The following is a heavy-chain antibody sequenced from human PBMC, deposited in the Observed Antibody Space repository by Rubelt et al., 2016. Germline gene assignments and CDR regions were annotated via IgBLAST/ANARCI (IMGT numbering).Heavy chain of an antibody. D-gene: IGHD4-23*01. V-gene: IGHV1-46*01. J-gene: IGHJ4*02. CDR1: GYTFTSYY. Sequence: QVQLVQSGAEVKKPGASVKVSCKASGYTFTSYYMHWVRQAPGQGLEWMGIINPSGGSTSYAQKFQGRVTMTRDTCTSIVYMELSSLRAEDTAVYYCARDPGTVAGDYWGQGTLVTVSS. CDR3: ARDPGTVAGDY. CDR2: INPSGGST.